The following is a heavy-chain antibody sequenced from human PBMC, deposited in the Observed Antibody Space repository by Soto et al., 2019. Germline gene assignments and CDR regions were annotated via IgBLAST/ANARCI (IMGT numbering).Heavy chain of an antibody. Sequence: PSETLSLTCSVYRGSISSYYWSWVRQPPGKGLEWIGFIHRTGSTKYNPSLESRVTISVDTSQNQLSLRLSSVTAADTAVYYCARESAGSGKNNWFEPWGQGILVTVSS. CDR2: IHRTGST. CDR1: RGSISSYY. CDR3: ARESAGSGKNNWFEP. D-gene: IGHD3-10*01. V-gene: IGHV4-59*01. J-gene: IGHJ5*02.